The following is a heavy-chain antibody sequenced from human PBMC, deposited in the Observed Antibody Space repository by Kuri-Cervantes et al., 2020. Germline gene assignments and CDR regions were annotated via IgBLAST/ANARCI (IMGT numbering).Heavy chain of an antibody. CDR1: GGSISSYY. Sequence: GSLRLSCTVSGGSISSYYWSWIRQPPGKGLEWIGYIYYSGSTNYNPSLKSRVTISVDTSKNQFSLKLSSVTAADTAVYYCARLTTYNWFDPWGQGTLVTVSS. CDR2: IYYSGST. V-gene: IGHV4-59*08. CDR3: ARLTTYNWFDP. D-gene: IGHD3-3*01. J-gene: IGHJ5*02.